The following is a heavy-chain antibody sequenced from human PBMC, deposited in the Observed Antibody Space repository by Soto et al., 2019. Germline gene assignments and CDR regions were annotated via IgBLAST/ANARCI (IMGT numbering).Heavy chain of an antibody. J-gene: IGHJ4*02. D-gene: IGHD6-19*01. CDR2: IHHSGST. CDR1: SASIISEQR. Sequence: QMQLQESGPGLVKPSETLSLTRVVSSASIISEQRWSWVRQPPGKGLEWIGEIHHSGSTNNNPSLRSRVTMSVGNSKLQFSPTLTCVSAADTAGYYCVWCFGWYSIDQWGQGSLVIVSS. V-gene: IGHV4-4*02. CDR3: VWCFGWYSIDQ.